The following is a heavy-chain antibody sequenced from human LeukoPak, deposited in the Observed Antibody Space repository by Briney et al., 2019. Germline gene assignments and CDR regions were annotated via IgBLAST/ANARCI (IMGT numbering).Heavy chain of an antibody. CDR3: AKSPYSSSAFDY. J-gene: IGHJ4*02. V-gene: IGHV3-48*01. Sequence: PGGSLRLSCAASGFTFSSYSMNWVRQAPGKGLEWVSYISRSSTTIYYADSVQGRFTISGDNAKNSLYLQMNSLRAEDTAVYYCAKSPYSSSAFDYWGQGTLVTVSS. D-gene: IGHD6-6*01. CDR1: GFTFSSYS. CDR2: ISRSSTTI.